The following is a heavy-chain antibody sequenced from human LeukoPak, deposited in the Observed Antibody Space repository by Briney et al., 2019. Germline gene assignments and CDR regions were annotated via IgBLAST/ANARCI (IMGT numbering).Heavy chain of an antibody. Sequence: PGGSLRLSCAVSGFTVRSNYMSWVRQAPGKGLEWLSIIYSGGSTYYADSVKGRFTISRDNSKNTVYLQMNSLRVEDTAVYYCARMYYYGSGSRLWGQGTLVTVSS. J-gene: IGHJ1*01. D-gene: IGHD3-10*01. CDR2: IYSGGST. CDR3: ARMYYYGSGSRL. CDR1: GFTVRSNY. V-gene: IGHV3-66*01.